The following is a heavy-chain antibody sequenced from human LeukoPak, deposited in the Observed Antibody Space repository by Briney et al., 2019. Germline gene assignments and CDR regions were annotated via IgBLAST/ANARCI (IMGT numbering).Heavy chain of an antibody. CDR2: ITHSGTT. J-gene: IGHJ4*02. CDR1: GYSINTGYY. D-gene: IGHD6-19*01. CDR3: ARGSSGWSYFDH. V-gene: IGHV4-38-2*01. Sequence: SETLSLTCGVSGYSINTGYYWGWIRQPPEKGMVWIGTITHSGTTYYNPSLKSRVTISVDRSNNQFSVKLTSVIAADTAVYYCARGSSGWSYFDHWGQGTLVTVAS.